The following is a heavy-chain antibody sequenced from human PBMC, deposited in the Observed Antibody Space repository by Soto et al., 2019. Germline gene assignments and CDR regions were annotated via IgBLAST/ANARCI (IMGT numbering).Heavy chain of an antibody. CDR2: IYYSGST. D-gene: IGHD3-22*01. J-gene: IGHJ4*02. CDR1: GGSISSGGYY. Sequence: SETLSLTCTVSGGSISSGGYYWSWIRQHPGKGLEWIGYIYYSGSTYYNPSLKSRVTISVDTSKNQFSLKLSTVTAADTAVYYCARGYHDNSGYYFDYWGQGTLVTVSS. CDR3: ARGYHDNSGYYFDY. V-gene: IGHV4-31*03.